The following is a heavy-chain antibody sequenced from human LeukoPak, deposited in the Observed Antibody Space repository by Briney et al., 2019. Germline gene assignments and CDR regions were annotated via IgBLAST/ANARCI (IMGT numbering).Heavy chain of an antibody. V-gene: IGHV4-59*01. Sequence: SETLSLTCTVSGGSISSYYWSWIRQPPGKGLEWIGYIYYSGSTNYNPSLKSRVTISVDTSKNQFSLKLSSVTAADTAVYYCAREAYYYDSSGWENWFDPWGQGTLVTVSS. D-gene: IGHD3-22*01. CDR3: AREAYYYDSSGWENWFDP. CDR2: IYYSGST. CDR1: GGSISSYY. J-gene: IGHJ5*02.